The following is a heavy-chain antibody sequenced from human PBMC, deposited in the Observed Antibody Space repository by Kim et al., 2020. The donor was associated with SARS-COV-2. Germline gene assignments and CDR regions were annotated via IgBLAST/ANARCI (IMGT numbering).Heavy chain of an antibody. D-gene: IGHD1-26*01. CDR3: ARDEPKSGRYGY. Sequence: GGSLRLSCAASGFTFSDYYMSWIRQAPGKGLEWVSYISSSGTTIYYRDSVKGRFTISRDNAKNSLYLQMNSLTAEDTGVYFCARDEPKSGRYGYWGQGTLVTVSS. CDR1: GFTFSDYY. V-gene: IGHV3-11*04. J-gene: IGHJ4*02. CDR2: ISSSGTTI.